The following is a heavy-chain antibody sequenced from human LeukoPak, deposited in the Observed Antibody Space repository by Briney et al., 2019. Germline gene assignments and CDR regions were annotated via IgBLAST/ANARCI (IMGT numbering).Heavy chain of an antibody. CDR1: GFTFSTYW. CDR2: IKQDGGDK. V-gene: IGHV3-7*01. Sequence: GGSLRLSCAASGFTFSTYWMTWVRQAPEKGLEWVANIKQDGGDKYYVDSVKGRFTISRDNVKDSLYLQMNSVRAEDTAVYYCARINAQSHNFWSGYPHGWFDPWGQGTLVTVSS. CDR3: ARINAQSHNFWSGYPHGWFDP. J-gene: IGHJ5*02. D-gene: IGHD3-3*01.